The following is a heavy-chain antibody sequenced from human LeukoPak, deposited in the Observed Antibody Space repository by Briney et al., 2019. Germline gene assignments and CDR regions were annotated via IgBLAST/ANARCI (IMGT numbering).Heavy chain of an antibody. J-gene: IGHJ4*02. CDR1: GFTFSNYG. D-gene: IGHD5-18*01. CDR2: ITSSSSI. CDR3: ARESYGSDY. V-gene: IGHV3-69-1*01. Sequence: GGSLRLSCAASGFTFSNYGMNWVRQAPGKGLEWVSFITSSSSIYYADSVKGRFTVSRDNAKNSLYLQMNSLRAEDTAVYYCARESYGSDYWGQGTLVTVSS.